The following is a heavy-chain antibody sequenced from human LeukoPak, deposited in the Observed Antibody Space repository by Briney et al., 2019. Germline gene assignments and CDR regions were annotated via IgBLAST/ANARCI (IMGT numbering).Heavy chain of an antibody. J-gene: IGHJ6*02. CDR3: ARAPLLCSSTSCYLASSYYYGMDV. CDR2: INQRRNT. Sequence: SETLSLTCVVYGESFSGYSWSWIRQPPGKGLEWIGEINQRRNTNYNPSLKSRVTISIDTSKNQFSLKLSSVTAADTAVYYCARAPLLCSSTSCYLASSYYYGMDVWGQGTTVTVSS. CDR1: GESFSGYS. V-gene: IGHV4-34*01. D-gene: IGHD2-2*01.